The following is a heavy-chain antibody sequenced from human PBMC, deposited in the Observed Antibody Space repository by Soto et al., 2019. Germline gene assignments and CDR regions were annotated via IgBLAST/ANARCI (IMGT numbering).Heavy chain of an antibody. CDR1: GFSFSSSW. J-gene: IGHJ3*02. CDR2: ISFDGTAT. V-gene: IGHV3-74*03. D-gene: IGHD6-25*01. CDR3: VRDRLLRGHPFDI. Sequence: EVQLVASGGGLVQPGGSLRLACGASGFSFSSSWMHWGRKAPGKGLVWVSRISFDGTATTSADAVNGRFIISRDNAKNTLFLQMHNLRADDTAMYYGVRDRLLRGHPFDIWGHGTFVSVSS.